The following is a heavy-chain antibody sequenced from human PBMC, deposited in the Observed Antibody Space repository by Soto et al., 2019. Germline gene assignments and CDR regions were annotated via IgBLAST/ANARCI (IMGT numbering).Heavy chain of an antibody. CDR2: TSYSGST. J-gene: IGHJ4*02. CDR3: ARYGGTYYVY. CDR1: GGSISTYY. V-gene: IGHV4-59*01. D-gene: IGHD1-26*01. Sequence: SETLSLTCTVSGGSISTYYWSWIRQPPGKGLEWIGFTSYSGSTNYNPSLKSRVTISVDTSKHQFSLRLTSVTAADTAVCYCARYGGTYYVYWGQGTLVTVSS.